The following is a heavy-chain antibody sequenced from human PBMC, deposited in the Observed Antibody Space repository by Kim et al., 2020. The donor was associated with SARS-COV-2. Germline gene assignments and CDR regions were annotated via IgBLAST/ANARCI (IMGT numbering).Heavy chain of an antibody. J-gene: IGHJ4*02. CDR1: GFTVSNNY. V-gene: IGHV3-66*01. CDR3: ARDTPTMAIIY. CDR2: IYSDGST. D-gene: IGHD3-10*01. Sequence: GGSLRLSCAASGFTVSNNYLSWVRQAPGKGLEWVSVIYSDGSTYYAVSVKGRFTISRDNSKNTLYLQVNSLRAEDTAVYYCARDTPTMAIIYWGQGTLVTVSS.